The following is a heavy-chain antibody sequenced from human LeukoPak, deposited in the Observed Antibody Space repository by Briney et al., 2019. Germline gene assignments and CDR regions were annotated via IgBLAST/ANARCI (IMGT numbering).Heavy chain of an antibody. CDR1: GFTFSSYA. Sequence: GGSLRLSCAASGFTFSSYAMSWVRQAPGKGLEWVSAISGSGGSTYYADSVKGRFTISRDNSKNTLYLQVNSLRAEDTAVYYCAKIDGGATYPWRFDYWGQGTLVTVSS. J-gene: IGHJ4*02. V-gene: IGHV3-23*01. CDR2: ISGSGGST. CDR3: AKIDGGATYPWRFDY. D-gene: IGHD1-26*01.